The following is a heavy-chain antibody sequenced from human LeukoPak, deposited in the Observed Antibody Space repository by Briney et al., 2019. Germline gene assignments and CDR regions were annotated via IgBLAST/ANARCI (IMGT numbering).Heavy chain of an antibody. V-gene: IGHV3-7*01. J-gene: IGHJ6*03. D-gene: IGHD3-10*01. CDR3: ARAPDYYGSGSRYYYYMDV. CDR1: GFTFSNYW. CDR2: INQRGSEK. Sequence: GESLRLSCAVSGFTFSNYWISWVRQAPGKGLEWVANINQRGSEKYYVDSVKGRFTISRDNAKNSLYLQMNSLRAEDTAVYYCARAPDYYGSGSRYYYYMDVWGKGTTVTISS.